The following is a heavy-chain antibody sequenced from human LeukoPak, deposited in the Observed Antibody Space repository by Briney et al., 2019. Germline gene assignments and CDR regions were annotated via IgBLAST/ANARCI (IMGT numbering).Heavy chain of an antibody. CDR2: IGHDRSGA. D-gene: IGHD5-12*01. Sequence: PGGSLRLSCAASGFPFNNYWMHWVRQSPGKGLICVARIGHDRSGAGYADSVKGRFTISRDNAKSTLYLQMNSLRAEDTAVYYCARYQQTGYESDYWGQGTLVTVSS. CDR3: ARYQQTGYESDY. J-gene: IGHJ4*02. CDR1: GFPFNNYW. V-gene: IGHV3-74*01.